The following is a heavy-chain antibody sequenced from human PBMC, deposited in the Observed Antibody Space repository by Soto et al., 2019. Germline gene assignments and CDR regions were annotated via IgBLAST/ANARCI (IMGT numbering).Heavy chain of an antibody. D-gene: IGHD2-21*02. V-gene: IGHV3-48*02. CDR2: ISSTYEI. CDR3: ARDRDWAFDY. J-gene: IGHJ4*02. Sequence: VGSLRLSCAVSGFTFSSNHVNWVRQAPGKGLEWISYISSTYEIWYADSVRGRFTISRDNGRNSLFLQMSSLRDEDTAVYYCARDRDWAFDYWGLGTLVTVSP. CDR1: GFTFSSNH.